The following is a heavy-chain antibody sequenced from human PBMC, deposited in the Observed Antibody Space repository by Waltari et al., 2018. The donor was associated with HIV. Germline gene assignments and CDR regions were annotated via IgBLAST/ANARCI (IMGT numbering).Heavy chain of an antibody. D-gene: IGHD3-10*01. Sequence: QVQLQQWGAGLLKPSETLSLTCAVYGGSFSGYYWSWIRQPPGKGLEWIGEINHSGSTNYHPSLKSRVTISVDTSKNQFSLKLSSVTTADTAVYYCARVHSNYYGSGRYDYWGQGTLVTVSS. CDR3: ARVHSNYYGSGRYDY. V-gene: IGHV4-34*01. CDR2: INHSGST. CDR1: GGSFSGYY. J-gene: IGHJ4*02.